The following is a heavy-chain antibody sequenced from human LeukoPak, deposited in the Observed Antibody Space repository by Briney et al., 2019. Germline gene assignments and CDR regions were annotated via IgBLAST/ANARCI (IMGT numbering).Heavy chain of an antibody. CDR3: ARDYCSSTSCLFDY. D-gene: IGHD2-2*01. CDR1: GYTFTGYH. J-gene: IGHJ4*02. CDR2: INPNSGDT. V-gene: IGHV1-2*06. Sequence: ASVKVSCEASGYTFTGYHMHWVRQAPGQGLEWKGRINPNSGDTNYAQKFQGRVTMTRDTSISTAYMELSRLKSDDTAVYYCARDYCSSTSCLFDYWGQGTLVTVSS.